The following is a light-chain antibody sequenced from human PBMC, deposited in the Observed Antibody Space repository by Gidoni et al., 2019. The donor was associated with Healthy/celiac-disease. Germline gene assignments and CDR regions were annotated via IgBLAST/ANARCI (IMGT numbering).Light chain of an antibody. Sequence: SSELTQDPAVSVALGQTVRITCQGDSLRSYYASWYPQKPGQAPVLVIYGKNNRPSGIPDRFSGSSSGNTASLTITGAQAEDEADYYCNSWDSSGNHGVVFGGGTKLTVL. CDR2: GKN. CDR3: NSWDSSGNHGVV. V-gene: IGLV3-19*01. J-gene: IGLJ2*01. CDR1: SLRSYY.